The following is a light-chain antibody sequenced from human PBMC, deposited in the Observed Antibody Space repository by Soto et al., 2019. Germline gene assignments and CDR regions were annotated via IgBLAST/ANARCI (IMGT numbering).Light chain of an antibody. CDR2: GAS. J-gene: IGKJ3*01. Sequence: EIVLTQSPGTLSLSPGERATLSCRASQSVGSSYLAWYQQKPGQAPRLLIYGASRRATGITDRFSGSGSGTDFTLTISRLEPEDFAVYYCQQTRTFGPGTKVDIK. V-gene: IGKV3-20*01. CDR3: QQTRT. CDR1: QSVGSSY.